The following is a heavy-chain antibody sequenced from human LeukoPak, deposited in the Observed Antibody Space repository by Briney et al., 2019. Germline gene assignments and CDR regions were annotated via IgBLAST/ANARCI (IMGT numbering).Heavy chain of an antibody. D-gene: IGHD6-19*01. CDR3: ARDKVIAVAGTPDYYYYSMDV. J-gene: IGHJ6*02. V-gene: IGHV3-30-3*01. Sequence: PGRSLRLSCAASGFTFSSYAMHWVRQAPGKGLEWVAVISYDGSNKYYADSVKGRFTISRYNSKNTLYLQMNSLRAEDTAVYYCARDKVIAVAGTPDYYYYSMDVWGQGTTVTVSS. CDR1: GFTFSSYA. CDR2: ISYDGSNK.